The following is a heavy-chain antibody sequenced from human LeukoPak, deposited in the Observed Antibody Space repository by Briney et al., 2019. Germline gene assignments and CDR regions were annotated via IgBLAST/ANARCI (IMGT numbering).Heavy chain of an antibody. CDR2: INPNSGGT. CDR3: ARRRGYSYDNWYFDL. V-gene: IGHV1-2*02. Sequence: ASVKVSCKASGYTFTGYYMHWVRQAPGQGLEWMGWINPNSGGTNYAQKFQGRVTMTRDTSISTAYMELSRLRSDDTAVYYCARRRGYSYDNWYFDLWGRGTLVTVSS. J-gene: IGHJ2*01. CDR1: GYTFTGYY. D-gene: IGHD5-18*01.